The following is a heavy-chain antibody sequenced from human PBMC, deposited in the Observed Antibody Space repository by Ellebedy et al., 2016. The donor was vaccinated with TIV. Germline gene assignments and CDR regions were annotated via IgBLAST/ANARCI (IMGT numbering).Heavy chain of an antibody. Sequence: GGSLRLXCAASGFTFSSYGMHWVRQAPGKGLEWVAVISYDGSNKYYADSVKGRFTISRDNSKNTLYLQMNSLRAEDTAVYYCAKGSEMAHDYWGQGTLVTVSS. J-gene: IGHJ4*02. D-gene: IGHD5-24*01. CDR3: AKGSEMAHDY. V-gene: IGHV3-30*18. CDR1: GFTFSSYG. CDR2: ISYDGSNK.